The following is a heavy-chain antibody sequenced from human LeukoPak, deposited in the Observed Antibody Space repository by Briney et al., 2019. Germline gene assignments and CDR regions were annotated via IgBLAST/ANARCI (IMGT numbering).Heavy chain of an antibody. CDR2: IVSETVGGRT. J-gene: IGHJ4*02. D-gene: IGHD1-1*01. V-gene: IGHV3-15*04. Sequence: GGSLRLSCAASGFTFSNYAMSWVRQAPGKGLEWVARIVSETVGGRTDYAASVKGRFTISRDDSKSTLFLQMSSLKIEDTAVYYCATSITTPGAFDIWGQGVLVTVSS. CDR3: ATSITTPGAFDI. CDR1: GFTFSNYA.